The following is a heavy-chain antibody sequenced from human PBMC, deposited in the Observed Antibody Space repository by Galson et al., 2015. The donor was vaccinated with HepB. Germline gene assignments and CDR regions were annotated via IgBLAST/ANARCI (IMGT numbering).Heavy chain of an antibody. Sequence: SLRLSCAASGFTFSSYAMSWVRQAQGKGLEWVSAISGSGGSTYYADSVKGRFTISRDNSKNTLYLQMNSLRAEDTAVYYCAKLSASGKWELLGWFDPWGQGTLVTVSS. J-gene: IGHJ5*02. CDR1: GFTFSSYA. D-gene: IGHD1-26*01. CDR2: ISGSGGST. V-gene: IGHV3-23*01. CDR3: AKLSASGKWELLGWFDP.